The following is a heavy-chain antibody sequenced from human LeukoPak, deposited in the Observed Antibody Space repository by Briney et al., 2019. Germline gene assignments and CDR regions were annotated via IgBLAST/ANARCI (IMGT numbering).Heavy chain of an antibody. Sequence: GGPLRLSCAASGFTFSSYGMHWVRQAPGRGLEWVAVIWFDESNKYYADSVKGRFTISRDNSKNTLYLQMYSLRAEDTAVYYCARTIMIRGGNDYWGQGTLVTVSS. CDR1: GFTFSSYG. V-gene: IGHV3-33*01. J-gene: IGHJ4*02. D-gene: IGHD3-10*01. CDR2: IWFDESNK. CDR3: ARTIMIRGGNDY.